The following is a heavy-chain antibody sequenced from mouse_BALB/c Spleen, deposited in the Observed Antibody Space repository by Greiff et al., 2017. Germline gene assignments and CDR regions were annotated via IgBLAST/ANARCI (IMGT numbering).Heavy chain of an antibody. J-gene: IGHJ4*01. CDR3: ATTVVADYAMDY. V-gene: IGHV2-9*02. D-gene: IGHD1-1*01. CDR1: GFSLTSYG. CDR2: IWAGGST. Sequence: QVQLKESGPGLVAPSPSLSITCTVSGFSLTSYGVHWVRQPPGKGLEWLGVIWAGGSTNYNSALMSRLSISKDNSKSQVFLIMNSLQTDDTAMYYCATTVVADYAMDYWGQGTSVTVSS.